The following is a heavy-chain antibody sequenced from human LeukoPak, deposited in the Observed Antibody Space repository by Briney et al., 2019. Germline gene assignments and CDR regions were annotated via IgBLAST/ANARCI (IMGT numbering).Heavy chain of an antibody. CDR3: ASSNWNDVGWFDP. D-gene: IGHD1-20*01. CDR1: GGSISSGDYY. V-gene: IGHV4-30-4*08. J-gene: IGHJ5*02. Sequence: PSETLSLTCTVSGGSISSGDYYWSWIRQPPGKGLEWIGYIYYSGSTYYNPSLKSRVTISVDTSKNQFSLKLSSVTAADTAVYYCASSNWNDVGWFDPWGQGTLVTVSP. CDR2: IYYSGST.